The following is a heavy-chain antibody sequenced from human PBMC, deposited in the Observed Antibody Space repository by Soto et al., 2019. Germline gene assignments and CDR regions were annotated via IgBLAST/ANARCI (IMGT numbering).Heavy chain of an antibody. Sequence: GGSLRLSCGASGFTFSSYAMSWVRQAPGKGLEWVSAISGSGGSTYYADSVKGRFTISRDNSKNTLDLQMNSLRAEDTAVYYCAKVFYSNYVSYYYGMDVWGQGTTVTVSS. V-gene: IGHV3-23*01. CDR3: AKVFYSNYVSYYYGMDV. J-gene: IGHJ6*02. CDR2: ISGSGGST. CDR1: GFTFSSYA. D-gene: IGHD4-4*01.